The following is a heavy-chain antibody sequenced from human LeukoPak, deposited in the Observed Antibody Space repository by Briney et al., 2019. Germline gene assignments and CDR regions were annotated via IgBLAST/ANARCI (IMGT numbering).Heavy chain of an antibody. Sequence: GGSLRLSCAPSGFTFSSYSMNWVPQAPGEGLECVSSISSSSSYIYYADSVKGRFTISRDNAKNSLYLRMNSLRAEDTAVYYCARDSCGGDCRDYWGQGTLVTVSS. CDR3: ARDSCGGDCRDY. J-gene: IGHJ4*02. CDR1: GFTFSSYS. D-gene: IGHD2-21*01. V-gene: IGHV3-21*01. CDR2: ISSSSSYI.